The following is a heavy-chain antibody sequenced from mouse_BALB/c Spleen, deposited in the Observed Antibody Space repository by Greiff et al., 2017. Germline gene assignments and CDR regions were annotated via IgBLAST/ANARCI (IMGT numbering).Heavy chain of an antibody. Sequence: EVQVVESGGGLVKPGGSLKLSCAASGFTFSSYAMSWVRQTPEKRLEWVASISSGGSTYYPDSVKGRFTISRDNARNILYLQMSSLRSEDTAMYYCARDYYGSRGFAYWGQGTLVTVSA. D-gene: IGHD1-1*01. CDR2: ISSGGST. CDR1: GFTFSSYA. J-gene: IGHJ3*01. CDR3: ARDYYGSRGFAY. V-gene: IGHV5-6-5*01.